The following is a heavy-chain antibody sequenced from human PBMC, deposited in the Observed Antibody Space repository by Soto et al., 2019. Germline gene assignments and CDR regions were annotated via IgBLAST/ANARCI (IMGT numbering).Heavy chain of an antibody. D-gene: IGHD1-1*01. J-gene: IGHJ6*02. CDR1: GYSFTSYW. Sequence: GESLKISCKGSGYSFTSYWISWVRQMPGKGLEWMGRIDPSDSYTNYSPSFQGHVTISADKSISTAYLQWSSLKASDTATYYCASIDSKRRHAGWYYGMDAWGQGTPVTVSS. V-gene: IGHV5-10-1*01. CDR3: ASIDSKRRHAGWYYGMDA. CDR2: IDPSDSYT.